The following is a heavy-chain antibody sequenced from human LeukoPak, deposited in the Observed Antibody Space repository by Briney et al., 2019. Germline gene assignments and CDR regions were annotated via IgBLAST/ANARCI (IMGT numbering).Heavy chain of an antibody. V-gene: IGHV4-34*01. J-gene: IGHJ4*02. CDR1: GGSFSGYY. Sequence: PSETLSLTCAVYGGSFSGYYWSWIRQPPGKGLEWIGEINHSRSTNYNPSLKSRVTISVDTSKNQFSLKLSSVTAEDTAVYYCARAPKSGYALYYFDYWGQGTLVTVSS. D-gene: IGHD5-12*01. CDR2: INHSRST. CDR3: ARAPKSGYALYYFDY.